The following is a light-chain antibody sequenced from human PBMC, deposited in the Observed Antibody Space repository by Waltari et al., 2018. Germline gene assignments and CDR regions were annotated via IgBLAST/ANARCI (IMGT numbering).Light chain of an antibody. Sequence: QLAVPHSPSASASLGASVTLPRTLSCAHIAYALARHQHQPWWGPRFFMKIDGGGGHTKGDGIPDRFSGFSSGAERYLTISSLQYEDEAAYYCQTWGPDTVVFGGGTKLTV. CDR3: QTWGPDTVV. CDR1: CAHIAYA. J-gene: IGLJ2*01. V-gene: IGLV4-69*01. CDR2: IDGGGGH.